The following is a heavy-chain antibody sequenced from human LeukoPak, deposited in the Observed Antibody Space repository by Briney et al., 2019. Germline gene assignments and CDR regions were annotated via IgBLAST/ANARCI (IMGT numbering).Heavy chain of an antibody. D-gene: IGHD3-22*01. CDR3: ARDRFYYDRSGYYAPYFDY. CDR2: INWNGGST. V-gene: IGHV3-20*04. Sequence: GGSLRLSCAASGFTFDDYGMSWVRQAPGKGLEWVSGINWNGGSTGYADSVKGRFTISRDNAKNSLYLQMKSLRAEDTALYYCARDRFYYDRSGYYAPYFDYWGQGTLVTVSS. CDR1: GFTFDDYG. J-gene: IGHJ4*02.